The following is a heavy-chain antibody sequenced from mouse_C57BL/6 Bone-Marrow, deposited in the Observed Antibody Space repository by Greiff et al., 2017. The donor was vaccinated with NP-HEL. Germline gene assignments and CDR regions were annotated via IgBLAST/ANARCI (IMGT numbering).Heavy chain of an antibody. CDR3: TTGVSSPYAMDY. V-gene: IGHV14-4*01. J-gene: IGHJ4*01. Sequence: EVKVVESGAELVRPGASVKLSCTASGFTITDDYMHWVKQRPEQGLEWIGWIDPENGDTEYASKFQGKATITADTSSNTAYLQLSSLTSEDTAVDYCTTGVSSPYAMDYWGQGTSVTVSS. D-gene: IGHD1-1*01. CDR2: IDPENGDT. CDR1: GFTITDDY.